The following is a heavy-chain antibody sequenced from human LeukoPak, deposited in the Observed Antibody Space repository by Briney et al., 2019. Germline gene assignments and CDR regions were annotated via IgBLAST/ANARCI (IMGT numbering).Heavy chain of an antibody. CDR2: IRYDGSNK. CDR3: AKAYYYDSSGEPFDY. J-gene: IGHJ4*02. Sequence: GGSLRLSCAASGFTFSSYGMHWVRQAPGKGLEWVAFIRYDGSNKYYADSVKGRFTISRDNSKNTLYLQMNSLRAEDTAVYYCAKAYYYDSSGEPFDYWGQGTLVTVSS. CDR1: GFTFSSYG. V-gene: IGHV3-30*02. D-gene: IGHD3-22*01.